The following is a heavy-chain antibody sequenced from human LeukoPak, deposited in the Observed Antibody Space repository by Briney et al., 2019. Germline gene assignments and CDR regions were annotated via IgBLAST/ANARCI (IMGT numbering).Heavy chain of an antibody. Sequence: ASVKVSCKASGYTFTSYGISWVRQAPGQGLEWMGWISAYNGNTNYAQKLQGRVTMTTDTSTSTAYMELRSLRSDDTAVYYCARDKLRFLEWLWGGFDYWGQGTLVTVSS. D-gene: IGHD3-3*01. CDR2: ISAYNGNT. V-gene: IGHV1-18*01. CDR1: GYTFTSYG. J-gene: IGHJ4*02. CDR3: ARDKLRFLEWLWGGFDY.